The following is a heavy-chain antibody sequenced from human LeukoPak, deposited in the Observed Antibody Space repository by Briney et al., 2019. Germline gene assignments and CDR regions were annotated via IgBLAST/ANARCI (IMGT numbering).Heavy chain of an antibody. V-gene: IGHV4-30-2*01. CDR3: ARFSPRAMGNYLDF. J-gene: IGHJ4*02. CDR2: IYPRGST. Sequence: SETLSLTCAVSGGSISSGSYSWSWIRQPPGKGLEWIGYIYPRGSTYYNPSLKSRVILSLDKSANQFSLNLSSVTAADTAVYYCARFSPRAMGNYLDFWXQGTLVIVSS. D-gene: IGHD7-27*01. CDR1: GGSISSGSYS.